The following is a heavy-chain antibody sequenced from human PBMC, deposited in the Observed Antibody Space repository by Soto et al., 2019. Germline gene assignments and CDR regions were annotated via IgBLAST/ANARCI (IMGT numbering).Heavy chain of an antibody. J-gene: IGHJ3*02. Sequence: QITLKESGPTLVKPTQSLTLTCTVSGFSLSGDGVGVGWIRQPPGKAREWLALIYWYVDQRYSPSLKTRLTITKDTSKTQVVLTTTHMDTVETATYYCAHAFGGTSWPNDAFDIWGQGTVVTVSS. D-gene: IGHD3-3*02. CDR2: IYWYVDQ. V-gene: IGHV2-5*01. CDR3: AHAFGGTSWPNDAFDI. CDR1: GFSLSGDGVG.